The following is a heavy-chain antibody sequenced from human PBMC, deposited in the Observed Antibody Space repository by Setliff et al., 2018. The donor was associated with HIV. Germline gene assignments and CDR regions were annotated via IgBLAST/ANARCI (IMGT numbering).Heavy chain of an antibody. CDR3: ASARIPTGGTSTSFDY. V-gene: IGHV3-30*01. Sequence: GALRLSCVASGFTFSNFAMYWVRQAPGKGLEWVSAISYDGSTTYYADSVKGRFTSSRGNSKNTLYVQVNSLRPEDTGVYYCASARIPTGGTSTSFDYWGQGTLVTVSS. CDR1: GFTFSNFA. J-gene: IGHJ4*02. D-gene: IGHD1-1*01. CDR2: ISYDGSTT.